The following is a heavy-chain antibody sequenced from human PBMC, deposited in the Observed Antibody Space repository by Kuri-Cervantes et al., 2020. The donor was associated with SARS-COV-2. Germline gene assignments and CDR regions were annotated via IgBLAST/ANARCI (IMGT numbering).Heavy chain of an antibody. CDR2: INPDGSYT. J-gene: IGHJ4*02. CDR3: VRDGDHWNFDY. V-gene: IGHV3-74*01. Sequence: LTCAASGFTFSGHWIHWVRQAPGKGLVWVSRINPDGSYTNNADSVKGRFTLSRDYAKNMLFLQMNSLRAEDTAVYYCVRDGDHWNFDYWGQGTLVTVSS. CDR1: GFTFSGHW. D-gene: IGHD1-1*01.